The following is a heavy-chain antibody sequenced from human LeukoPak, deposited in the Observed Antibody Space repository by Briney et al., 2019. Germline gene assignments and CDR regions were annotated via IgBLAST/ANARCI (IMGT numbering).Heavy chain of an antibody. Sequence: SETLSLTCTVSGGSISSHYWSWIRQPPGKGLEWIGDIYDSGSTTYNPSLKSRVTISEDTSKNQFSLKLSSVTAADTAVYYCARAYNYNFDYWGQGTLVTVSA. J-gene: IGHJ4*02. D-gene: IGHD1-20*01. V-gene: IGHV4-59*08. CDR1: GGSISSHY. CDR2: IYDSGST. CDR3: ARAYNYNFDY.